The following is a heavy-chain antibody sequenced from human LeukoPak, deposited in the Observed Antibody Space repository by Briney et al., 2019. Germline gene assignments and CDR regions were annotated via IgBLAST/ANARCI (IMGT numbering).Heavy chain of an antibody. V-gene: IGHV4-38-2*01. J-gene: IGHJ4*02. Sequence: GSLRLSCAASGFTFSSYGMSWVRQSPGKGLEWIANIYYTGSTYYNPSLKSRVTISVDASKSQFSLELSSVTAADTAIYYCARVSDSRAVGPFDYWGQGTLVTVSS. CDR1: GFTFSSYG. CDR3: ARVSDSRAVGPFDY. CDR2: IYYTGST. D-gene: IGHD3-10*01.